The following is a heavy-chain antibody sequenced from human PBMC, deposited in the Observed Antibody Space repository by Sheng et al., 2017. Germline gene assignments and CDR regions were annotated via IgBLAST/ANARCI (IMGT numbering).Heavy chain of an antibody. D-gene: IGHD4-17*01. J-gene: IGHJ3*02. Sequence: EVQLLESGGDLVQPGGSLRLSCAASGFKFSSFAMSWVRQTPVKGLEWVSSISAGGTYTYYRDSVRGQFAISRDNSKNILFLHMSSLRDEDTAIYYCAKQSSDSGDQVVFDIWGQGAKVTVSS. CDR1: GFKFSSFA. CDR2: ISAGGTYT. CDR3: AKQSSDSGDQVVFDI. V-gene: IGHV3-23*01.